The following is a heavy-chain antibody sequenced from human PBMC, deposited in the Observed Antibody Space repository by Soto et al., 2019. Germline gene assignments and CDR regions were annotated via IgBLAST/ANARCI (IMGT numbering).Heavy chain of an antibody. J-gene: IGHJ6*02. CDR2: ISAYNGNT. CDR1: GYTFTSYG. CDR3: ARQPSIAARRGYYYYGMDV. D-gene: IGHD6-6*01. Sequence: ASVKVSCKASGYTFTSYGISWVRQAPGQGLEWMGWISAYNGNTNYAQKLQGRVTMTTDTSTSKAYMELRSLRSDDTAVYYCARQPSIAARRGYYYYGMDVWGQGTTVTVSS. V-gene: IGHV1-18*04.